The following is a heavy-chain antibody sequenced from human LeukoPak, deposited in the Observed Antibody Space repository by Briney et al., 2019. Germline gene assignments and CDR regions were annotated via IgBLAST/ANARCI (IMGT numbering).Heavy chain of an antibody. D-gene: IGHD1-1*01. V-gene: IGHV1-2*02. J-gene: IGHJ4*02. CDR2: INPNSGGT. CDR3: ASSPGTTILGYFDY. CDR1: GYTFTGYY. Sequence: ASVKVSCKACGYTFTGYYMHWVRQGPGQGLERMGWINPNSGGTNYAQKFQGRVTMTRDTSISTAYMELSRLRSDDTAVYYCASSPGTTILGYFDYWGQGTLVTVSS.